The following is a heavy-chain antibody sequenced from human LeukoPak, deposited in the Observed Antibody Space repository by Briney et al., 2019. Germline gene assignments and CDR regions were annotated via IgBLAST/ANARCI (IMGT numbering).Heavy chain of an antibody. J-gene: IGHJ4*02. CDR1: GGSISSSSYY. CDR3: ARQVIAAADNYYFDY. D-gene: IGHD6-13*01. V-gene: IGHV4-39*01. Sequence: SETLSLTCTVSGGSISSSSYYWGWIRQPPGKGLEWIGSIYYSGSTYYNPSLKSRVTISVDTSKNQFSLKLSSVTAADTAVYYSARQVIAAADNYYFDYWGQGTLVTVSS. CDR2: IYYSGST.